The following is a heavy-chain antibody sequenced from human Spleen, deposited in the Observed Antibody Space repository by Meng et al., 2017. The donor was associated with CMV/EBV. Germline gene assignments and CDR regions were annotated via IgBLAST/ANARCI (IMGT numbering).Heavy chain of an antibody. CDR1: GFAFSTYA. CDR2: IYSGGVAT. D-gene: IGHD3-3*01. CDR3: ARDRLSSYYDFGSASYARIHGVDV. Sequence: GESLKISCAASGFAFSTYAMSWVRQAPGKGLEWVSVIYSGGVATYYADSVKGRFTISRDNTKNTLYLQMNSLRAEDTAVYYCARDRLSSYYDFGSASYARIHGVDVWGQGTTVTSP. V-gene: IGHV3-23*03. J-gene: IGHJ6*02.